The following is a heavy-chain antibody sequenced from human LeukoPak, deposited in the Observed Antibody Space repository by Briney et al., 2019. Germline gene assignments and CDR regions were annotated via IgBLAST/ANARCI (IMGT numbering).Heavy chain of an antibody. D-gene: IGHD1-1*01. CDR3: VRGRDNADWYFDL. J-gene: IGHJ2*01. CDR2: FYYSGST. Sequence: SETLSLTCTVSGGSISSYYWSWVRQPPGKGLEWIGYFYYSGSTNYNPSLKSRVTISVDTSKNQFSLKLNSVTAADTAVYYCVRGRDNADWYFDLWGRGTLVTVSS. V-gene: IGHV4-59*01. CDR1: GGSISSYY.